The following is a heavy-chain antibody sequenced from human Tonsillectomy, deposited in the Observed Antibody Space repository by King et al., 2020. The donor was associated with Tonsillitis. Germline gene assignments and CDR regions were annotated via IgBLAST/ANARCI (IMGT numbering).Heavy chain of an antibody. CDR1: GFTFSSYA. CDR3: AKNRWGGYGKVY. V-gene: IGHV3-23*04. J-gene: IGHJ4*02. D-gene: IGHD3-3*01. CDR2: ISGSGGST. Sequence: DVQLVESGGGLVQPGGSLRLSCAASGFTFSSYAMSWVRQAPGKGLEWVSAISGSGGSTYYADSVEGRFTISRDNSKNTPYLQMNSLRAEDTAVYYWAKNRWGGYGKVYWGQGTLVTVSS.